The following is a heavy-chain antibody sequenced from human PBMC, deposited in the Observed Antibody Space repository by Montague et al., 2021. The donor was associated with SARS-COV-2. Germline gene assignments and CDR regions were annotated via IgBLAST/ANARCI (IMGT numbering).Heavy chain of an antibody. V-gene: IGHV3-72*01. CDR1: GFTLSDYY. J-gene: IGHJ6*02. CDR3: ARELYSNNARGGFYYYYGMDV. Sequence: SLRLSCAASGFTLSDYYVGWVRQAPGKGLEWIGRSRNRANGYRTEYAASVAGRFAISRDDSQTSLFLQLSSLQLDDTAVYYCARELYSNNARGGFYYYYGMDVWGRGTTVTVSS. D-gene: IGHD4-11*01. CDR2: SRNRANGYRT.